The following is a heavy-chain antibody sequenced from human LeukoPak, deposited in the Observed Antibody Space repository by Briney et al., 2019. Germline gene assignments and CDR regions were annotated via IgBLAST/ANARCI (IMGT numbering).Heavy chain of an antibody. Sequence: ASVKVSCKASGCTFSSYAISWVRQAPGQGLEWMGGIIPIFGTANYAQKFQGRVTITADESTSTAYLELSSLRSEDTAVYYCARCEYSYGCYFDYWGQGTLVTDSS. CDR1: GCTFSSYA. V-gene: IGHV1-69*13. J-gene: IGHJ4*02. CDR2: IIPIFGTA. D-gene: IGHD5-18*01. CDR3: ARCEYSYGCYFDY.